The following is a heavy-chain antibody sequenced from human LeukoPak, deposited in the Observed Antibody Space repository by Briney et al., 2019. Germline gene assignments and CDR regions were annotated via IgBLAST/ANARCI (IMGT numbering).Heavy chain of an antibody. CDR1: GGTFSSYA. V-gene: IGHV1-69*06. J-gene: IGHJ4*02. CDR3: AREGQWLVLDY. Sequence: SVKVSCKASGGTFSSYAISWVRQAPGQGLEWMGGIIPIFGTANYAQKFQGRVTVTADKSTSTAYMELSSLRSEDTAVYYCAREGQWLVLDYWGQGTLVTVSS. CDR2: IIPIFGTA. D-gene: IGHD6-19*01.